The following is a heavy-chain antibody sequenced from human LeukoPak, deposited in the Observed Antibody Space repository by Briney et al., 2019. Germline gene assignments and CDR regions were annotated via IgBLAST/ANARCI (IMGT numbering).Heavy chain of an antibody. Sequence: SETLSLTCTVSGGSISSGSYYWSRIRQPAGKGLEWIGRIYTSGSTNYNPSLKSRVTISVDTSKNQFSLKLSSVTAADTAVYYCARSLYYYDSSGYVDYWGQGTLVTVSS. CDR2: IYTSGST. J-gene: IGHJ4*02. D-gene: IGHD3-22*01. V-gene: IGHV4-61*02. CDR1: GGSISSGSYY. CDR3: ARSLYYYDSSGYVDY.